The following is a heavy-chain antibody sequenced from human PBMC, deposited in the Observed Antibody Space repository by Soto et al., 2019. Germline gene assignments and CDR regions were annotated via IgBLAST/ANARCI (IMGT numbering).Heavy chain of an antibody. CDR2: IYYSGST. CDR1: GGSISSGGYY. J-gene: IGHJ4*02. V-gene: IGHV4-31*03. Sequence: PSETLSLTCTVSGGSISSGGYYWSWIRQHPGKGLEWIGYIYYSGSTYYNPSLKSRVTISVDTSKNQFSLKLSSVTAADTAVYYCARVRVPPPTFDYWGQGTLVTVSS. D-gene: IGHD2-2*01. CDR3: ARVRVPPPTFDY.